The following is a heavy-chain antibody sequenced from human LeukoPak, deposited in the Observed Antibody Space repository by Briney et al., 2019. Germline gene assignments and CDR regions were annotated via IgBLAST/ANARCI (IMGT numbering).Heavy chain of an antibody. CDR3: ARGRSGYDSRYFDP. CDR2: IYSGGST. CDR1: GFTVSSNY. Sequence: GGSLRVSCAASGFTVSSNYMTWVRQAPAKGLYWVSTIYSGGSTYYADSVKGRFTVSRDNSRNTLYLQMNTLRAEDTAVYYCARGRSGYDSRYFDPWGQGTLVTVSS. D-gene: IGHD5-12*01. J-gene: IGHJ5*02. V-gene: IGHV3-53*01.